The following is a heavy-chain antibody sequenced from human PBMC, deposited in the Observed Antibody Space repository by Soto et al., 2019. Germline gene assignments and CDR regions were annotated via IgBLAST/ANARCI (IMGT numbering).Heavy chain of an antibody. J-gene: IGHJ6*03. D-gene: IGHD2-2*01. Sequence: EVQLLESGGGLVQLGGSLRLSCVVSGFTFGSYAMSWVRQAPEKGPEWVAILGGNGFTTYYADSVKGRFTISGDKSKSTLFLQMNSLRADDTGVYYCAKALLPSLNFFYYMDVWGRGTSVTVSS. V-gene: IGHV3-23*01. CDR2: LGGNGFTT. CDR3: AKALLPSLNFFYYMDV. CDR1: GFTFGSYA.